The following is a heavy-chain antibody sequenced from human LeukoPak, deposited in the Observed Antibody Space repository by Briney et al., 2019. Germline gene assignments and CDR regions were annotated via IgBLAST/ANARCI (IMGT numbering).Heavy chain of an antibody. J-gene: IGHJ4*02. CDR1: GYTFTSYG. CDR2: ISAYNGNT. CDR3: AREGTYYYDSSGYLGPDY. Sequence: ASVKVSCKASGYTFTSYGISWVRQAPGQGLEWMGWISAYNGNTNYAQKLQGRVTMTTDTSTRTAYMELRSLRSDDTAVYYCAREGTYYYDSSGYLGPDYWGQGTLVTVSS. V-gene: IGHV1-18*01. D-gene: IGHD3-22*01.